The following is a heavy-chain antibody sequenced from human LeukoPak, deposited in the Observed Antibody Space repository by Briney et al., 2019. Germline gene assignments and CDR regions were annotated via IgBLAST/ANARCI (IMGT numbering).Heavy chain of an antibody. CDR3: AKDDSETLITMIVVAPPPGDGMDV. CDR1: GFTFSSYG. J-gene: IGHJ6*02. D-gene: IGHD3-22*01. Sequence: GGSLRLSCAASGFTFSSYGMHWVRQAPGKGLEWVAVISYDGSNKYYADSVKGRFTISRDNSKNTLYLQMNSLRAEDTAVYYCAKDDSETLITMIVVAPPPGDGMDVWGQGTTVTVSS. V-gene: IGHV3-30*18. CDR2: ISYDGSNK.